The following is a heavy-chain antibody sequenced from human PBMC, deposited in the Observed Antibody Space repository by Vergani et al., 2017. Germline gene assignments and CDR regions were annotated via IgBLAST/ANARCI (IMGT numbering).Heavy chain of an antibody. CDR3: ARLVVVVKDYYGMDV. D-gene: IGHD2-15*01. V-gene: IGHV4-39*01. J-gene: IGHJ6*02. CDR2: IYYSGST. CDR1: GGSISSSSYY. Sequence: QLQLQESGPGLVKPSETLSLTCTVSGGSISSSSYYWGWIRQPPGKGLEWIGSIYYSGSTYYNPSLKSRVTISVDTSKNQFSLKLSSVTAADTAVYYCARLVVVVKDYYGMDVWGQGTTVTVSS.